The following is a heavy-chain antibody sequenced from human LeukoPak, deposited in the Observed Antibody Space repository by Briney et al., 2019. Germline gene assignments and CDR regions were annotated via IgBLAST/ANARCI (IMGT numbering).Heavy chain of an antibody. V-gene: IGHV3-30-3*01. CDR1: GFTFSSYA. CDR3: ARGSGKITIVRGVPWYFDL. D-gene: IGHD3-10*01. Sequence: RSLRLSCAASGFTFSSYAMHWVRQAPGKGLEWVAVISYDGSNKYYADSVKGRFTISRDNSKNTLYLQMNSLRAEDTAVYYCARGSGKITIVRGVPWYFDLWGRGTLVTASS. J-gene: IGHJ2*01. CDR2: ISYDGSNK.